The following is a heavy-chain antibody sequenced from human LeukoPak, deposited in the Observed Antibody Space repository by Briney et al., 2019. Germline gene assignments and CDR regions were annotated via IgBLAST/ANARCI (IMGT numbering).Heavy chain of an antibody. D-gene: IGHD3-3*01. V-gene: IGHV3-23*01. CDR2: TSGSGGST. J-gene: IGHJ6*02. CDR1: GFTFSSYA. Sequence: QPGGSLRLSCAASGFTFSSYAMSWVRQAPGKGLEWVSATSGSGGSTYYADSVKGRFTISRDNSKNTLYLQMSSLRAEDTAVYYCARDLVYPNAPPYYDFWSGYRSRPPYYGMDVWGQGTTVTVSS. CDR3: ARDLVYPNAPPYYDFWSGYRSRPPYYGMDV.